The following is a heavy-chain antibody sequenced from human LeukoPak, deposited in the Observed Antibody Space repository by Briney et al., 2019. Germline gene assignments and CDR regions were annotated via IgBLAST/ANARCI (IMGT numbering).Heavy chain of an antibody. Sequence: GGSLRLSCAASGFTFSSYSMNWVRQAPGKGLEWVSSISSSSSYIYYADSVKGRFTISRDNSKNTLYLQMNSLRAEDTAVYYCAKDRITMIVVVIPPDIWGQGTMVTVSS. CDR2: ISSSSSYI. V-gene: IGHV3-21*01. CDR1: GFTFSSYS. J-gene: IGHJ3*02. D-gene: IGHD3-22*01. CDR3: AKDRITMIVVVIPPDI.